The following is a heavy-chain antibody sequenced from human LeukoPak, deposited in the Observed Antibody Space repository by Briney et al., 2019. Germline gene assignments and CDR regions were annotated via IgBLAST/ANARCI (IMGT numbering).Heavy chain of an antibody. Sequence: PSETLSLTCTVSGGSISSYYWSWIRQHPGKGLEWIGYIYYSGSTYYNPSLKSRVTISVDTSKNQFSLKLSSVTAADTAVYYCARDSFKAAAGHDYWGQGTLVTVSS. D-gene: IGHD6-13*01. CDR3: ARDSFKAAAGHDY. V-gene: IGHV4-59*06. J-gene: IGHJ4*02. CDR2: IYYSGST. CDR1: GGSISSYY.